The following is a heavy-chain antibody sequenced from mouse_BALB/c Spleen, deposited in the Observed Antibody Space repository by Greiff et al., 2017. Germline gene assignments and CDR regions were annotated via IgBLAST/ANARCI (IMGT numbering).Heavy chain of an antibody. Sequence: VQLQQSGPELVKPGASVTMSCKASGYTFTSYVMHWVKQKPGQGLEWIGYINPYNDGTKYNEKFKGKATLTSDKSSSTAYMELSSLTSEDAAVYYCARLGYYGYPYYVDYWGQGTTLTVSS. CDR1: GYTFTSYV. D-gene: IGHD2-2*01. CDR3: ARLGYYGYPYYVDY. CDR2: INPYNDGT. J-gene: IGHJ2*01. V-gene: IGHV1-14*01.